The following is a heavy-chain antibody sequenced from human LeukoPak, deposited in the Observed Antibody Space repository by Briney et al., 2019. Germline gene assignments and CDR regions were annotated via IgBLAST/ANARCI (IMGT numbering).Heavy chain of an antibody. J-gene: IGHJ4*02. CDR1: GFSSYTFG. CDR3: ARDDGYNYLYFDY. V-gene: IGHV3-23*01. CDR2: FRGDGGST. D-gene: IGHD5-24*01. Sequence: GGTLRLSCAVSGFSSYTFGMSWVRQAPGKGLEWISSFRGDGGSTYYAETVRGRFTISRDKSKNTLYLQMNSLRAEDTAVYYCARDDGYNYLYFDYWGQGTLVTVSS.